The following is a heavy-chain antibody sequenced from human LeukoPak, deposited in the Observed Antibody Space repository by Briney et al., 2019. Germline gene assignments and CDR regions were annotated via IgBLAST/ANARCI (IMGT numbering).Heavy chain of an antibody. J-gene: IGHJ4*02. CDR1: GFTFNTYG. CDR3: ARGGVDYYGSGTYYLMYYFDY. CDR2: ISGSGGAT. D-gene: IGHD3-10*01. V-gene: IGHV3-23*01. Sequence: GGSLRLSCAASGFTFNTYGMSWVRQAPGKGLEWVSGISGSGGATYYADSVKGRFTISRDDPHNTLYLQMNSLRAEDTAVYFCARGGVDYYGSGTYYLMYYFDYWGRGALVTVSS.